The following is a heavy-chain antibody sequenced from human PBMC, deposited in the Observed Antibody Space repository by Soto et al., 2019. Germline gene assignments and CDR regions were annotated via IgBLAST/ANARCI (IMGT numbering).Heavy chain of an antibody. J-gene: IGHJ4*02. CDR2: MNPDTGNT. V-gene: IGHV1-8*01. Sequence: QVQVVRSGAEVEKPGGSVEVSCKASGYTFTTYDFNWVRQAPGHGLEWMGWMNPDTGNTGYAQKFQGSVTMTRDTSISTAFMALSGLTAEDTAVYYCARALGYSSTSRLDLWGQGTLVTVSS. CDR1: GYTFTTYD. D-gene: IGHD6-19*01. CDR3: ARALGYSSTSRLDL.